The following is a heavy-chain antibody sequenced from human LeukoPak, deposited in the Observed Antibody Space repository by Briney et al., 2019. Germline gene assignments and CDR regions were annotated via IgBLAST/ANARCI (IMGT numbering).Heavy chain of an antibody. CDR1: GYTFTGYY. Sequence: ASVKVSCKASGYTFTGYYTHWVRQAPGQGLEWMGWINPNSGGTNYAQKFQGRVTMTRDTSINTAYMELSRLRSDDTAVYYCARDRPETTVTSLDYWGQGTLVTVSS. J-gene: IGHJ4*02. CDR3: ARDRPETTVTSLDY. CDR2: INPNSGGT. V-gene: IGHV1-2*02. D-gene: IGHD4-17*01.